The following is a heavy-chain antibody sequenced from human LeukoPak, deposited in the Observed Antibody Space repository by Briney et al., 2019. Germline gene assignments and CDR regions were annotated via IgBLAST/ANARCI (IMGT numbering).Heavy chain of an antibody. V-gene: IGHV4-4*02. Sequence: SETLSLTCAVSGGSITTRNWWSWVRQAPGKGVEWIGEIEHTGSTNYNPSLKSRVTILVDKSKNQFSLKLNSVTAADTAVYYCARVGAWDSSGYYHGDYAMDVRGQGTTVTVSS. CDR3: ARVGAWDSSGYYHGDYAMDV. CDR2: IEHTGST. CDR1: GGSITTRNW. J-gene: IGHJ6*02. D-gene: IGHD3-22*01.